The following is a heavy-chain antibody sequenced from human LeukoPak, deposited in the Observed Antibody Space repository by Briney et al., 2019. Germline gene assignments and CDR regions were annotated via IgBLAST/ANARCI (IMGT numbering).Heavy chain of an antibody. V-gene: IGHV3-30*18. CDR1: GFTFSSYG. CDR3: AKDPRRYSSGWHYFDY. Sequence: PGGSLRLSCAASGFTFSSYGMHWVRQAPGKGLEWAAVISYDGSNKYYADSVKGRFTISRDNSKNTLYLQMNSLRAEDTAVYYCAKDPRRYSSGWHYFDYWGQGTLVTVSS. D-gene: IGHD6-19*01. J-gene: IGHJ4*02. CDR2: ISYDGSNK.